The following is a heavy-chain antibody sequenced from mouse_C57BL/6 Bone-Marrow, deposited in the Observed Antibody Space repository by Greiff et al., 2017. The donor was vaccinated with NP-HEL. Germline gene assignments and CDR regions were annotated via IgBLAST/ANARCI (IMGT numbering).Heavy chain of an antibody. CDR1: GFTFSSYG. V-gene: IGHV5-6*01. CDR3: ASYYYGPYFDY. D-gene: IGHD1-1*01. CDR2: ISSGGSYT. J-gene: IGHJ2*01. Sequence: VQLKESGGDLVKPGGSLKLSCAASGFTFSSYGMSWVRQTPDKRLEWVATISSGGSYTYYPDSVKGRFTISRDNAKNTLYLQMSSLKSEDTAMYYCASYYYGPYFDYWGQGTTLTVSS.